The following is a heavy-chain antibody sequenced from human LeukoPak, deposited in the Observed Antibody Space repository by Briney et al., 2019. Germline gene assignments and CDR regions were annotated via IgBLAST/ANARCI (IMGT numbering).Heavy chain of an antibody. D-gene: IGHD1-26*01. CDR3: ARVRLSGSYFFDY. V-gene: IGHV3-64*01. J-gene: IGHJ4*02. CDR1: GSTFSSYA. Sequence: PGGSLRLSCAASGSTFSSYAMHWVRQAPGKGLEYVSAISSNGGSTYYANSVKGRFTISRDNSKNTLYLQMGSLRAEDMAVYYCARVRLSGSYFFDYWGQGTLVTVSS. CDR2: ISSNGGST.